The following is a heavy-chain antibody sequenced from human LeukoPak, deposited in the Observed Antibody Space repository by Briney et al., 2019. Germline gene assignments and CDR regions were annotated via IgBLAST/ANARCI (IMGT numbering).Heavy chain of an antibody. CDR2: INHSGST. CDR1: RFTFSNYD. Sequence: GSLRLSCAASRFTFSNYDMHWVRQSPGKGLEWIGEINHSGSTNYNPSLKSRFIISVDTSKNQFSLRLNSVTAADTAVYYCARLGSTWYFPDSWGQGTLVTLS. D-gene: IGHD2-2*01. J-gene: IGHJ5*01. V-gene: IGHV4-34*01. CDR3: ARLGSTWYFPDS.